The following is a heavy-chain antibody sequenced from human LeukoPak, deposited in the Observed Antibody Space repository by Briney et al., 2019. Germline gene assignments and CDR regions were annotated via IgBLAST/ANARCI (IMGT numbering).Heavy chain of an antibody. Sequence: SETLSLTCTVSGGSISRGSYYWSWIRQPAGKGLERIGRIYTSGSTNYNPSLKSRVTISVDTSKNQFSLKLSSVTAADTAVYYCARQSMPGIAAAGTARRRYYFDYWGQGTLVTVSS. CDR2: IYTSGST. D-gene: IGHD6-13*01. V-gene: IGHV4-61*02. J-gene: IGHJ4*02. CDR3: ARQSMPGIAAAGTARRRYYFDY. CDR1: GGSISRGSYY.